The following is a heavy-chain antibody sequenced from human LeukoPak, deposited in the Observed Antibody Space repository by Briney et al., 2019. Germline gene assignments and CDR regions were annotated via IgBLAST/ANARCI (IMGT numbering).Heavy chain of an antibody. CDR2: IYTSGST. CDR1: GGSISSGSYY. CDR3: ARFRGGGYYYFDY. J-gene: IGHJ4*02. V-gene: IGHV4-61*02. D-gene: IGHD3-22*01. Sequence: PSETLSLTCTVSGGSISSGSYYWSWIRQPAGKGLEWIGRIYTSGSTNYNPSLKSRVTISVDTSKNQFSLKLSSVTAADTAVYYCARFRGGGYYYFDYWGQGTLVTVSS.